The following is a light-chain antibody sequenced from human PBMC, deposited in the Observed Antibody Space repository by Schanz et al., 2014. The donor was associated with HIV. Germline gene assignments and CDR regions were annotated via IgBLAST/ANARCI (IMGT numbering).Light chain of an antibody. CDR1: QSISNN. Sequence: MTQSPSTLSASVGDRVTITCRASQSISNNLAWYQHKPGQAPRLLIYGAFTRATGIPVRFSGRWSGTEFTLTISGLQSEDFALYYCQQYSDWPPSTFGQGTKVEIK. V-gene: IGKV3-15*01. CDR3: QQYSDWPPST. J-gene: IGKJ2*01. CDR2: GAF.